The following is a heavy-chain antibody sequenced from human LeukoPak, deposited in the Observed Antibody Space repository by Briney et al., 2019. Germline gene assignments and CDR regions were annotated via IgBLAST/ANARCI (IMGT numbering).Heavy chain of an antibody. V-gene: IGHV4-4*02. CDR3: AREGGFYRPLDY. CDR1: GGSVCSTNC. D-gene: IGHD6-25*01. CDR2: VHLDGRT. J-gene: IGHJ4*02. Sequence: SESLSLTCGVSGGSVCSTNCWTWIRQPPGKGLEWIGEVHLDGRTNFNPSLKSRLTMSVDLSENHVSLKLTSVTAADTAAYYCAREGGFYRPLDYSGQGTLVTVSS.